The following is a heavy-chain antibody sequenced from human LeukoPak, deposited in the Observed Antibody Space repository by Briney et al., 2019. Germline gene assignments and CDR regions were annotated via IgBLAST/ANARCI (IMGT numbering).Heavy chain of an antibody. Sequence: KAGGSLRLSCAASGFSFGDDFMTWIRQAPGKGLEWISFISHSGMTISYAESVRGRFTISRDNAKNSLFLQISNLGAEDTALYYCARGRTGHQSYYYYYMDVWGKGTTVIVSS. CDR1: GFSFGDDF. J-gene: IGHJ6*03. CDR3: ARGRTGHQSYYYYYMDV. D-gene: IGHD3/OR15-3a*01. V-gene: IGHV3-11*01. CDR2: ISHSGMTI.